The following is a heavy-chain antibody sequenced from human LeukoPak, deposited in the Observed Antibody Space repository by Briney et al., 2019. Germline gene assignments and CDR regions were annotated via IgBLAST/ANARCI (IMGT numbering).Heavy chain of an antibody. D-gene: IGHD5-18*01. J-gene: IGHJ4*02. Sequence: SETLSLNCTVSGGSFEHYFWSWIRQPPGKGLEWIGYVYYSGSTDYSPSLKSRLTISADTSKNQFSLKLSAVTAADTAVYYCASHRHSHGSEYWGQGTLVTVSS. CDR3: ASHRHSHGSEY. V-gene: IGHV4-59*01. CDR1: GGSFEHYF. CDR2: VYYSGST.